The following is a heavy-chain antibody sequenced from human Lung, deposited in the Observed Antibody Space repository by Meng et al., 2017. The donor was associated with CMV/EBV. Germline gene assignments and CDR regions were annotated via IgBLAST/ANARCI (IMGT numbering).Heavy chain of an antibody. D-gene: IGHD1-1*01. CDR1: GFAFRSST. Sequence: GGSLRLCCAASGFAFRSSTMHWVRQAPGKGLEWVAVLSYDGRIEFYAESVKGRFTISRDNSKNTLFLQMNSLRREDTAVYYCARDLLEGRYWVQGTLVTVSS. CDR3: ARDLLEGRY. V-gene: IGHV3-30*04. J-gene: IGHJ4*02. CDR2: LSYDGRIE.